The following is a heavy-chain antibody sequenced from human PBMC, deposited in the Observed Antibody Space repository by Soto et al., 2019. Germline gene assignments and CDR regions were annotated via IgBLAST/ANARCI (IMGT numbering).Heavy chain of an antibody. J-gene: IGHJ4*02. CDR2: IIPIFGTA. CDR3: AAYSSSWYFDY. V-gene: IGHV1-69*06. Sequence: GASVKVSCKASGGTFSSYAISCVRQAPGQGLEWMGGIIPIFGTANYAQKFQGRVTITADKSTSTAYMELSSLRSEDTAVYYCAAYSSSWYFDYWGQGTLVTVSS. CDR1: GGTFSSYA. D-gene: IGHD6-13*01.